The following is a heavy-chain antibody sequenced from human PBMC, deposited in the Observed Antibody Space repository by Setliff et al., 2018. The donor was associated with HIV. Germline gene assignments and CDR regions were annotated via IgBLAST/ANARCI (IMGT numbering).Heavy chain of an antibody. D-gene: IGHD6-13*01. V-gene: IGHV4-39*07. J-gene: IGHJ4*02. Sequence: SETLSLTCTVSGGSVSTGNYYWNWIRLPPGKGLEWIGTVYYSGSTYYNPSLKSRVTISVDTSENQFSLKLSSVTAADTAVYYCARDGYSSSWYVISGSFDYWGQGILVTVSS. CDR1: GGSVSTGNYY. CDR3: ARDGYSSSWYVISGSFDY. CDR2: VYYSGST.